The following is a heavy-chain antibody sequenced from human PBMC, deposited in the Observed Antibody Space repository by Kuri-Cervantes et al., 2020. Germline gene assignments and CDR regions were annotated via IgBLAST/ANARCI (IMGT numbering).Heavy chain of an antibody. CDR2: ISWNSGSI. J-gene: IGHJ3*02. Sequence: GGFLRLSCAASGFTFDDYAMHWVRQAPGKGLEWVSGISWNSGSIGYADSVKGRFTISRDNAKNSLYLQMNSLRAEDTAVYYCARFSRLASDAFDIWGQGTMVTVSS. CDR3: ARFSRLASDAFDI. V-gene: IGHV3-9*01. CDR1: GFTFDDYA. D-gene: IGHD3-3*01.